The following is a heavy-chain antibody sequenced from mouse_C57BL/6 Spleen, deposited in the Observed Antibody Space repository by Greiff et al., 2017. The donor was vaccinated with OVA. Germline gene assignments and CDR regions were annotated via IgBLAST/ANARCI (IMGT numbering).Heavy chain of an antibody. CDR3: AREGSYDGYSWYFDV. CDR2: ISDGGSYT. J-gene: IGHJ1*03. D-gene: IGHD2-3*01. CDR1: GFTFSSYA. V-gene: IGHV5-4*01. Sequence: EVKLMESGGGLVKPGGSLKLSCAASGFTFSSYAMSWVRQTPEKRLEWVATISDGGSYTYYPDNVKGRFTISRDNAKNNLYLQMSHLKSEDTAMYYCAREGSYDGYSWYFDVWGTGTTVTVSS.